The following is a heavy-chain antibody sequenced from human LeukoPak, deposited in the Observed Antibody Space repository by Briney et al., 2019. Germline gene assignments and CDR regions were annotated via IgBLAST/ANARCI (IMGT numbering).Heavy chain of an antibody. Sequence: SETLSLTCVVSGHSISTAYSISSGYYWGWIRQPPGKGLEWIGSIYNSGSTHYNPSLKSRVTISVDTSKNQFSLKLSSVTAADTALYYCARNASVVVPAAMSEGLHYFDYWGQGTLVTVSS. CDR2: IYNSGST. CDR1: GHSISTAYSISSGYY. CDR3: ARNASVVVPAAMSEGLHYFDY. V-gene: IGHV4-38-2*01. J-gene: IGHJ4*02. D-gene: IGHD2-2*01.